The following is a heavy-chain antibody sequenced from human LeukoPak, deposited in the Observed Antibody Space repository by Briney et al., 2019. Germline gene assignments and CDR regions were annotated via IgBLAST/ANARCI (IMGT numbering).Heavy chain of an antibody. Sequence: QPGGSLRLSCAASGFTVSSNDMSWVRQAPGKGLEWVSILYGGGNTYYADSVKGRFTISRDNSKNTLYLQMNSLRAEDTAVYYCARAPSWYGNIDYWGQGTRVTVSS. V-gene: IGHV3-53*01. D-gene: IGHD6-13*01. CDR1: GFTVSSND. CDR3: ARAPSWYGNIDY. J-gene: IGHJ4*02. CDR2: LYGGGNT.